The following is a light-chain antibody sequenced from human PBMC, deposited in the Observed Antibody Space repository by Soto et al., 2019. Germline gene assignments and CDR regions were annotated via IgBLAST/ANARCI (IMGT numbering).Light chain of an antibody. Sequence: QTVVTQPPSVSGAPGQRVTISCTGSSSNIGAGYEVHWYQKFPGTAPRLLIYGNKNRPLGVPDRFSGSKSGTSVSLAITGLQVEDEADYFCHSYDSALSAVVFGGGTKLTVL. CDR1: SSNIGAGYE. J-gene: IGLJ2*01. CDR3: HSYDSALSAVV. CDR2: GNK. V-gene: IGLV1-40*01.